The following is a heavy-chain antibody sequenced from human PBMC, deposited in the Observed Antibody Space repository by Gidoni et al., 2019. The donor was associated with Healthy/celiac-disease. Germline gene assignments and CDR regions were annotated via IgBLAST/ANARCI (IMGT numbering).Heavy chain of an antibody. CDR1: GFTFRSYA. V-gene: IGHV3-23*01. CDR3: AKAVYGDYLSYWYFDL. J-gene: IGHJ2*01. D-gene: IGHD4-17*01. CDR2: ISGSGGST. Sequence: EVQLLESGGGLVQPGGSLRLSCAASGFTFRSYAMSWVRQAPGKGLEWVSAISGSGGSTYYADSVKGRFTISRGNSKNTLYLQMNSLRAEDTAVYYCAKAVYGDYLSYWYFDLWGRGTLVTVSS.